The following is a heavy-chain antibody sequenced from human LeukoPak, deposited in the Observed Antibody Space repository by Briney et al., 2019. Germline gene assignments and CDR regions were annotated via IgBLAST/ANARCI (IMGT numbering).Heavy chain of an antibody. J-gene: IGHJ4*02. D-gene: IGHD6-13*01. V-gene: IGHV3-11*06. CDR1: GLTFSDYY. CDR2: ISSSSSYT. CDR3: ARGPYSSNWYVDY. Sequence: PGGSLRLSCAASGLTFSDYYMSWIRQAPGKGLEWVSYISSSSSYTNYADSVKGRFTISRDNAKNSLYLQMNSLRAEDTAVYYCARGPYSSNWYVDYWGQGTLVTVAS.